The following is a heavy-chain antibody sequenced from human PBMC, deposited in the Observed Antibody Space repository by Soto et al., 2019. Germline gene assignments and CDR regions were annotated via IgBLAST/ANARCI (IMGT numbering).Heavy chain of an antibody. CDR1: GGTFSSYA. Sequence: ASVKVSCKASGGTFSSYAISWVRQAPGQGLEWMGGIIPIFGTANYAQKFQGRVTITADESTSTAYMELSSLRSEDTAVYYCARERIVLVPAAMTTTPNWFDPWGQGTLVTVSS. CDR2: IIPIFGTA. D-gene: IGHD2-2*01. V-gene: IGHV1-69*13. CDR3: ARERIVLVPAAMTTTPNWFDP. J-gene: IGHJ5*02.